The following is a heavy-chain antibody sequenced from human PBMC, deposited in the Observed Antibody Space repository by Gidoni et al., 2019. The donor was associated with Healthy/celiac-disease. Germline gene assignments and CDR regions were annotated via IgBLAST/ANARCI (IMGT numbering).Heavy chain of an antibody. CDR3: AREGIVGATADYYGMDV. J-gene: IGHJ6*02. CDR2: ISAYNGNT. CDR1: GYTFTRYG. V-gene: IGHV1-18*01. D-gene: IGHD1-26*01. Sequence: QLQLVQSGAEVKKPGASVKIPCKASGYTFTRYGISWVRQAPGQGLEWMGWISAYNGNTNYAQKLQGRVTMTTDTSTSTAYMELRSLRSDDTAVYYCAREGIVGATADYYGMDVWGQGTTVTVSS.